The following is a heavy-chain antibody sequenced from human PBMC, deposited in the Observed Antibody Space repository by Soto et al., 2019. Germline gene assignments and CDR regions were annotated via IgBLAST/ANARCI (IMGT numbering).Heavy chain of an antibody. CDR1: GFSLSTSGVG. CDR2: IYWDDDK. Sequence: QITLKESGPTLVKPTQTLTLTCTFSGFSLSTSGVGVAWIRQPPGKALEWLALIYWDDDKRYRPSLETRLTITQDTSKNPVVLTMTNMDSVDTAIYFCAYLPCSGGSCYWFSYSGMDVWGQGTKVTVS. CDR3: AYLPCSGGSCYWFSYSGMDV. J-gene: IGHJ6*02. D-gene: IGHD2-15*01. V-gene: IGHV2-5*02.